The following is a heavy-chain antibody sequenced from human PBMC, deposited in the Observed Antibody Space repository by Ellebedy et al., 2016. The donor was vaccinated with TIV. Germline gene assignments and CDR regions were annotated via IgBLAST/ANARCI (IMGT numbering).Heavy chain of an antibody. CDR3: VRASSGFDY. CDR2: IGTAGDT. J-gene: IGHJ4*02. D-gene: IGHD6-25*01. Sequence: PGGSLTLSCAASAFTFSSHDMHWVRHATGNGLEWVSAIGTAGDTYYAGSVKGRFTISRENAKNSLYLQMNSLRAEGTAVYYCVRASSGFDYWGQGTLVTVSS. CDR1: AFTFSSHD. V-gene: IGHV3-13*01.